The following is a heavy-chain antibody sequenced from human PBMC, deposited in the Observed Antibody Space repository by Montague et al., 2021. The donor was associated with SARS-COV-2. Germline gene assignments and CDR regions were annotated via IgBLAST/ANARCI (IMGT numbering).Heavy chain of an antibody. J-gene: IGHJ3*02. CDR3: ARIWGATRGDAFDI. D-gene: IGHD1-26*01. Sequence: PALVKPTQTLTLTCTFSGFSLSTSGMCVSWIRQHPGKALEWLALIDWDDDKYYSTSLKTRLTISKDTSKNQVVLTMTNMDPVDTATYYCARIWGATRGDAFDIWGQGTMVTVSS. CDR2: IDWDDDK. CDR1: GFSLSTSGMC. V-gene: IGHV2-70*01.